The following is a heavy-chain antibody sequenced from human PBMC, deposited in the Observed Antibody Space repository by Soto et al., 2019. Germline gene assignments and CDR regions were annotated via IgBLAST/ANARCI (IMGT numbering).Heavy chain of an antibody. V-gene: IGHV1-69-2*01. CDR1: GFKFIDYY. J-gene: IGHJ6*02. CDR3: ATTTAVIVAQGPMDV. Sequence: EVQLVQSGAEVKKPGATVKISCKVSGFKFIDYYLYWVQQAPGKALEWMGRVDPEDGETVYSEKFQRRLTITADTSRDIAHMELRGLRSEDTAVYFCATTTAVIVAQGPMDVWGQGTTVIVSS. D-gene: IGHD2-21*01. CDR2: VDPEDGET.